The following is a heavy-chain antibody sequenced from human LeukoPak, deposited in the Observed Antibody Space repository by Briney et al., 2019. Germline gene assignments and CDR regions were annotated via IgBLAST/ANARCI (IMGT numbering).Heavy chain of an antibody. V-gene: IGHV3-48*04. CDR1: GFTFSSYA. D-gene: IGHD4-17*01. Sequence: PGGSLRLSCAASGFTFSSYAMSWVRQAPGEGLEWLSYIDSSSRAIYYADSVKGRFIISKDNAKNSLFLQMNSLRPEDTAVYYCAREDGDQFDYWGQGTLVTVSS. CDR2: IDSSSRAI. J-gene: IGHJ4*02. CDR3: AREDGDQFDY.